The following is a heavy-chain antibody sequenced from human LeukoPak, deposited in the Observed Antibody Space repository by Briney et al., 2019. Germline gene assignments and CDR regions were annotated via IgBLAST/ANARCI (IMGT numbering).Heavy chain of an antibody. CDR2: INYSGST. J-gene: IGHJ4*02. V-gene: IGHV4-39*01. Sequence: PSETLSLTCTVSGGAISSSGYYWGWIRQPPGKGLEWFGSINYSGSTYYNPSLKSRVTISVDTSENQFSLKLSSVTAADTAVYYCARTHNWDSFDYWGQGTLVTVSS. D-gene: IGHD1-7*01. CDR1: GGAISSSGYY. CDR3: ARTHNWDSFDY.